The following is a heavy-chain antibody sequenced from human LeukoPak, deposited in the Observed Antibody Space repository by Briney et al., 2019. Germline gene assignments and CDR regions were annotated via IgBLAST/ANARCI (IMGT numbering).Heavy chain of an antibody. CDR2: ISSSSSYI. Sequence: GGSLRLSCAASGFTFSSYSMNWVRQAPGKGLEWVTSISSSSSYIYYADSVKGRFTISRDNAKNSLYLQRNSLRAEDTAVYYCARVLRGSGSYETWGQGTLVTVSS. CDR3: ARVLRGSGSYET. D-gene: IGHD3-10*01. V-gene: IGHV3-21*01. CDR1: GFTFSSYS. J-gene: IGHJ5*02.